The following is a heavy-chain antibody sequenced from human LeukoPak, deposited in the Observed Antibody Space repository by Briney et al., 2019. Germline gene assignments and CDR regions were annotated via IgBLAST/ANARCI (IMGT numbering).Heavy chain of an antibody. J-gene: IGHJ4*02. CDR1: GFTFSSYS. V-gene: IGHV3-48*04. Sequence: PGGSLRLSCAASGFTFSSYSMNWVRQAPGKGLEWVSYISSSGSTIYYADSVKGRFTISRDNAKNSLYLQMNSLRAEDTAVYYCARESGSSFPWDYWGQGTLVTVSS. CDR3: ARESGSSFPWDY. CDR2: ISSSGSTI. D-gene: IGHD6-6*01.